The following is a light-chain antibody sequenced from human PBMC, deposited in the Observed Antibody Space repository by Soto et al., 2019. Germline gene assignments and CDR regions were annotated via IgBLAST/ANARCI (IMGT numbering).Light chain of an antibody. CDR3: SSYAGNKDV. Sequence: QSALTQPPSASGSPGQSVTISCTGTSSDVGGYNYVSWYQQHPGKAPKVMIYEVSKRPSGVPDRFSGSKSGNTASLTASGLQGEDEAEYYCSSYAGNKDVFGTGTKVTVL. CDR1: SSDVGGYNY. J-gene: IGLJ1*01. V-gene: IGLV2-8*01. CDR2: EVS.